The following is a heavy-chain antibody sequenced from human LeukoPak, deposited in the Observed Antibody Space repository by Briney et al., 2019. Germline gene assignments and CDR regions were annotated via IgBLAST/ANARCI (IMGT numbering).Heavy chain of an antibody. J-gene: IGHJ4*02. D-gene: IGHD1/OR15-1a*01. CDR1: GVSINTYF. V-gene: IGHV4-59*01. Sequence: SGPTLVNPSETLSLTCTVSGVSINTYFWSWIRQSPGKGLEWIGYVYYNGITNYNPSLKSRVSISLDTSKNQFSLRLNSVTAAETAVYYCASQLGGTTFHWGQGTLVTVSS. CDR2: VYYNGIT. CDR3: ASQLGGTTFH.